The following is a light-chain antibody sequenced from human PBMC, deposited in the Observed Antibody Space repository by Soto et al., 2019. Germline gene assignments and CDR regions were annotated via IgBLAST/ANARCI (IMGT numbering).Light chain of an antibody. CDR3: QQLESYPST. V-gene: IGKV3-11*01. Sequence: IVLTQSPATLSLYPGERATLSCRASQSVSSYLAWYQQKPGQAPRLLIYDASTRATGIPARFSGSGSGTEFTLTISSLQPEDFATYYCQQLESYPSTFGGGTKVDI. CDR1: QSVSSY. J-gene: IGKJ4*01. CDR2: DAS.